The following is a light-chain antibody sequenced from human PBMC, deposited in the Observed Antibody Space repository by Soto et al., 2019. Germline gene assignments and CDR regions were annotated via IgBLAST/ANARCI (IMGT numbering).Light chain of an antibody. CDR2: DAS. CDR1: QSVSRN. CDR3: QQRSNWPPLS. Sequence: DIVLTQSPATLSLSPGERATLSCRASQSVSRNLAWYQQRPGQAPRLLIYDASNRATGIPARFSGSGSGTDFTLTISSLEPEDFAVYYCQQRSNWPPLSFGGGTKVDIK. V-gene: IGKV3-11*01. J-gene: IGKJ4*01.